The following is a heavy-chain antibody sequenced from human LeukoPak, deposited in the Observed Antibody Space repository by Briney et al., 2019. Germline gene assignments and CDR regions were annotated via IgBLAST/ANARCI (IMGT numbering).Heavy chain of an antibody. D-gene: IGHD4-17*01. CDR2: ISGSGVST. J-gene: IGHJ4*02. CDR3: AKSVESAVTTNPYFDY. CDR1: GFTFSDYA. V-gene: IGHV3-23*01. Sequence: GGSLRLSCAASGFTFSDYAMSWVRQALGKGLSWVSVISGSGVSTYNADSVKGQFTISRDNSKNTLYLQINSLRAEDTAVYYCAKSVESAVTTNPYFDYWGQGTLVTASS.